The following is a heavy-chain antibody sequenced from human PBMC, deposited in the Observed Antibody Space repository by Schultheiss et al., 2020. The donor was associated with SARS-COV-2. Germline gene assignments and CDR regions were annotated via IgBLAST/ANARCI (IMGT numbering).Heavy chain of an antibody. Sequence: LRLSCTVSGGSISSGSYYWSWIRQPAGKGLEWIGRIYTSGSTNYNPSLKSRVTISVDTSKNQFSLKLSSVTAADTAVYYCARDIAAFDYWGQGTLVTVSS. V-gene: IGHV4-61*02. J-gene: IGHJ4*02. CDR2: IYTSGST. D-gene: IGHD6-6*01. CDR1: GGSISSGSYY. CDR3: ARDIAAFDY.